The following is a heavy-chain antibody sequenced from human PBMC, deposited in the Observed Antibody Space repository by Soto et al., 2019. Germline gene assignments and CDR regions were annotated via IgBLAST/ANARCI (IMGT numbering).Heavy chain of an antibody. CDR2: IWYDGSNK. J-gene: IGHJ5*02. D-gene: IGHD3-22*01. V-gene: IGHV3-33*01. CDR3: ARDYYDSSGYYKYNWFDP. Sequence: QVQLVESGGGVVQPGRSLRLSCAASGFTFSSYGMHWVRQAPGKGLEWVAVIWYDGSNKYYADSVKGRFTISRDNSKNTLYLQMNSLRAEDTAVYYCARDYYDSSGYYKYNWFDPWGQGTLVTVSS. CDR1: GFTFSSYG.